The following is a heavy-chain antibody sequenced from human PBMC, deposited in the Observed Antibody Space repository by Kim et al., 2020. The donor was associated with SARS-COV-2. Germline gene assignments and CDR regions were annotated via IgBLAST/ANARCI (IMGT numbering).Heavy chain of an antibody. V-gene: IGHV1-18*04. Sequence: ASVKVSCKASGYTFTSYGISWVRQAPGQGLEWMGWISAYNGNTNYAQKLQGRVTMTTDTSTSTAYMELRSLRSDDTAVYYCRTVLWFGEFGDYWGQGTLVTVSS. CDR3: RTVLWFGEFGDY. CDR1: GYTFTSYG. D-gene: IGHD3-10*01. J-gene: IGHJ4*02. CDR2: ISAYNGNT.